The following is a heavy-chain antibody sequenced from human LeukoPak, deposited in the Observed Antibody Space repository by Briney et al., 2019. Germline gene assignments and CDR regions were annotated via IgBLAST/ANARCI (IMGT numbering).Heavy chain of an antibody. CDR3: ARAYYGSGTSHFDS. CDR1: GFSFSIYS. Sequence: GGSLRLSCAASGFSFSIYSMNWVRQAPGKGLEWVSSISSSSSYIYYADSVKGRFTISRDNAKNSLYLQMDSLRAEDTAVYYCARAYYGSGTSHFDSWGQGTPVTVSS. J-gene: IGHJ4*02. D-gene: IGHD3-10*01. CDR2: ISSSSSYI. V-gene: IGHV3-21*01.